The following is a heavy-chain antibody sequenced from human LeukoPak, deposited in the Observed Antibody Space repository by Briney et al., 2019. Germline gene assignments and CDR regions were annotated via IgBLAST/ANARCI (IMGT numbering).Heavy chain of an antibody. CDR2: INWNGGST. Sequence: PGGSLRLSRAASGFTFDDYGMSWVRQAPGKGLEWVSGINWNGGSTGYADSVKGRFTISRDNAKNSLYLQMNSLRAEDTALYYCAREEAGSYSYYFDYWGQGTLVTVSS. D-gene: IGHD1-26*01. CDR3: AREEAGSYSYYFDY. J-gene: IGHJ4*02. CDR1: GFTFDDYG. V-gene: IGHV3-20*04.